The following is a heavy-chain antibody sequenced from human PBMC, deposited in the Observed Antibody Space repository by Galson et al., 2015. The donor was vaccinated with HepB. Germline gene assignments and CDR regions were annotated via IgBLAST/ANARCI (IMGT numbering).Heavy chain of an antibody. D-gene: IGHD6-13*01. CDR1: GYTLTELS. CDR3: ATGGIAAAGTVYGY. CDR2: FDPEDGET. V-gene: IGHV1-24*01. Sequence: SVKVSCKVSGYTLTELSMHWVRQAPGKGLEWMGGFDPEDGETIYAQKFQGRVTMTEDTATDTAYMELSSLRSEDTAVYYCATGGIAAAGTVYGYWGQGTLVTVSS. J-gene: IGHJ4*02.